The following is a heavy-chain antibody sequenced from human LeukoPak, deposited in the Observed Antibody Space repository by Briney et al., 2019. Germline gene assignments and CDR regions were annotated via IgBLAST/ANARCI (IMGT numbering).Heavy chain of an antibody. V-gene: IGHV4-39*01. CDR2: IYYSGST. CDR3: ATPYSGGYHGLDI. D-gene: IGHD1-26*01. Sequence: PSETLSLTCTVSGGSISSSTYYWGWIRQPPGKGLEWMGSIYYSGSTYYNPSLKSRVTISVDTSKNQFSLKLNSVTAADTAVYYCATPYSGGYHGLDIWGQETMVTVSS. J-gene: IGHJ3*02. CDR1: GGSISSSTYY.